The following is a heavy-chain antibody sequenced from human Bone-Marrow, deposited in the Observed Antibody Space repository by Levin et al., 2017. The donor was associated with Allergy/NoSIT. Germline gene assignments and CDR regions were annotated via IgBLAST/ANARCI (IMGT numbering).Heavy chain of an antibody. Sequence: GSLRLSCTVSGGSISSYDWNWIRQPPGKGLEWIGHIQPNGNTKYNPSLNNRATISVDRSKNQFSLRVDSLTAADTAVYYCARDGGFGEQGYFGVDVWGQGTTVTVSS. CDR1: GGSISSYD. D-gene: IGHD3-10*01. CDR2: IQPNGNT. J-gene: IGHJ6*02. CDR3: ARDGGFGEQGYFGVDV. V-gene: IGHV4-59*01.